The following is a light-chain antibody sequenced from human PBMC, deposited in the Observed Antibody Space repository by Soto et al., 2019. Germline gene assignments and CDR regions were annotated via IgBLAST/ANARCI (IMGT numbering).Light chain of an antibody. Sequence: IVMTNSPATLSVSPGERFTLSCSFSLSAISNLARYQQKPGQTPRLLIYDASTRATDIPARFSGSGSGTDFTLTISSLLSEDFAVYYCHQYYKWPLTFGGGTKVDI. CDR2: DAS. V-gene: IGKV3-15*01. CDR1: LSAISN. CDR3: HQYYKWPLT. J-gene: IGKJ4*01.